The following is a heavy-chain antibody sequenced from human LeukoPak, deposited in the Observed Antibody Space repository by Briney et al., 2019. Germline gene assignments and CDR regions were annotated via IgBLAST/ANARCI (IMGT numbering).Heavy chain of an antibody. Sequence: GGSLRLSCAASGFTVSSNYMSWVRQAPGKGLEWVSVIYSGGSTYYADSVKGRFTISRDNSKNTLYLQMNSLRAEDAAVYYCARGSVGELLDYWGQGTLVTVSS. CDR1: GFTVSSNY. V-gene: IGHV3-53*01. CDR2: IYSGGST. J-gene: IGHJ4*02. D-gene: IGHD1-26*01. CDR3: ARGSVGELLDY.